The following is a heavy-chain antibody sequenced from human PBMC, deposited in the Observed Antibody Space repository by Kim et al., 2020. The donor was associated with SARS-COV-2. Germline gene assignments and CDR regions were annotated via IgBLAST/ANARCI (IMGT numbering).Heavy chain of an antibody. J-gene: IGHJ4*02. D-gene: IGHD3-16*01. CDR1: GFTFSSYS. CDR2: ISGSSGTK. Sequence: GGSLRLSCVASGFTFSSYSMNWVRQAPGKGLEWVSHISGSSGTKYYADSVEGRFTISRDIARNSLYLQMNSLRDEATAMDYCARGRNWGSDYWGQGT. V-gene: IGHV3-48*02. CDR3: ARGRNWGSDY.